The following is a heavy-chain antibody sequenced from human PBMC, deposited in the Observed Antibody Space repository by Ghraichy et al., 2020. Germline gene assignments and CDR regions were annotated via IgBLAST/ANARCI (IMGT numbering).Heavy chain of an antibody. CDR1: GFTFSSYW. D-gene: IGHD6-13*01. J-gene: IGHJ1*01. Sequence: GGSLRLSCAASGFTFSSYWMHWVRQAPGKGLVWVSRINSDGSSTSYADSVKGRFTISRDNAKNTLYLQMNSLRAEDTAVYYCARGMSIAAAGTLPGHWGQGTLVTVSS. V-gene: IGHV3-74*01. CDR2: INSDGSST. CDR3: ARGMSIAAAGTLPGH.